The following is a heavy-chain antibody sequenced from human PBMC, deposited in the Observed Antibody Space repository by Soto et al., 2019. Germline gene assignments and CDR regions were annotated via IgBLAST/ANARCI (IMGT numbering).Heavy chain of an antibody. CDR1: GFTFINYA. Sequence: EVQLLESGGGLVQPGGSLRLSCVGSGFTFINYAMNWVRQTPGKGLEWVSGISGWGDRTFDADSVKGRFTISRDNSKNTVNLQMNSLRADDTAVYYCARKVLGSTSRPDWWYFDLWGRGTLVTVSS. D-gene: IGHD2-2*01. V-gene: IGHV3-23*01. CDR2: ISGWGDRT. J-gene: IGHJ2*01. CDR3: ARKVLGSTSRPDWWYFDL.